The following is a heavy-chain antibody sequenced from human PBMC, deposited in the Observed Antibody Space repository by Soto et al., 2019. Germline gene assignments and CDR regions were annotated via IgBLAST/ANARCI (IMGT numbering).Heavy chain of an antibody. D-gene: IGHD3-3*01. CDR3: AITIFGVAQWGAFDI. Sequence: PGESLKISCKGSGYSFTRYWIGWVRQMPGKGLEWMGIIYPGDSDTRYSPSFQGQVTISADKSISTAYLQWSSLKASDTAMYYCAITIFGVAQWGAFDIWGQGTMVTVSS. J-gene: IGHJ3*02. CDR1: GYSFTRYW. V-gene: IGHV5-51*01. CDR2: IYPGDSDT.